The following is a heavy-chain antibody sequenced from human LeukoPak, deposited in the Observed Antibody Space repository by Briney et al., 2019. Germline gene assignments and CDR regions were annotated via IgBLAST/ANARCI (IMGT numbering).Heavy chain of an antibody. Sequence: GGSLRLSCAASGFTFSSYAMSWVRQAPGKGLEWVSGISSSGVSIYYADSVKGRFTISRDNSKNTLYLQMDSLRAEDTAVYYCARDLTFGGVIVEFYMDVWGKGTTVTVSS. J-gene: IGHJ6*03. V-gene: IGHV3-23*01. CDR3: ARDLTFGGVIVEFYMDV. CDR2: ISSSGVSI. CDR1: GFTFSSYA. D-gene: IGHD3-16*02.